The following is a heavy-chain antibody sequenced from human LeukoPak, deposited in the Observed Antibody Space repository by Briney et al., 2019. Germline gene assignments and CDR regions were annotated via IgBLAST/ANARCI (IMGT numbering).Heavy chain of an antibody. J-gene: IGHJ4*02. CDR1: GDSVSSNSAA. CDR2: TYYRSKWYN. CDR3: ARDLGSSGWTPGEFDY. Sequence: SQTLSLTCAISGDSVSSNSAAWNWIRQSPSRGLEWLGRTYYRSKWYNDYAVSVKSRITINPDTSKNQFSLQLNSVTPEGTAVYYCARDLGSSGWTPGEFDYWGQGTLVTVSS. V-gene: IGHV6-1*01. D-gene: IGHD6-19*01.